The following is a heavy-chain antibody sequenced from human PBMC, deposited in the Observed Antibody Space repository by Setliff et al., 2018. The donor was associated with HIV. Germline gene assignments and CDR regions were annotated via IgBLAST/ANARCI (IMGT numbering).Heavy chain of an antibody. V-gene: IGHV4-39*01. D-gene: IGHD6-19*01. CDR3: IIAYSSGWLAPMGFDS. CDR1: AGSIRSSTYY. CDR2: IYYSGST. Sequence: PSETLSLTCTVSAGSIRSSTYYWAWIRQPPGKGLEWIGTIYYSGSTYYNPSLKSRATISVDTSKNQFSLKLSSLTAADTAVYYCIIAYSSGWLAPMGFDSWGQGTLVTVSS. J-gene: IGHJ4*02.